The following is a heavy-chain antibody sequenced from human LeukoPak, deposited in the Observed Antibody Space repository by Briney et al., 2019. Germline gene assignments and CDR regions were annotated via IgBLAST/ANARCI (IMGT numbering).Heavy chain of an antibody. J-gene: IGHJ5*02. CDR1: GGSISSGGYS. V-gene: IGHV4-30-4*07. CDR3: ARDPGQEWLLPGGVDWFDP. Sequence: SETLSLTCAVSGGSISSGGYSWSWIRQPPGKGLEWIGYIYYSDTYYNPSLKSRVTISADTSKNQFSLRLSSVTAADTAVYYCARDPGQEWLLPGGVDWFDPWGQGTLVTVSS. D-gene: IGHD3-3*01. CDR2: IYYSDT.